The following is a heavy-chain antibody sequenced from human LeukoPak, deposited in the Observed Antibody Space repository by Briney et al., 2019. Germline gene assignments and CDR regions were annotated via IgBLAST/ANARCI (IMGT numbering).Heavy chain of an antibody. CDR1: GFTFSTSW. CDR2: INQDGGEI. J-gene: IGHJ3*02. V-gene: IGHV3-7*01. Sequence: PGGSLRLSCAASGFTFSTSWMTWVRQAPGKGLEWVASINQDGGEIHYVDSVKGRFTISRDNAKNSLYLQMNSLRAEDTAVYYCATDYGDYPPIWGQGTMVTVSS. CDR3: ATDYGDYPPI. D-gene: IGHD4-17*01.